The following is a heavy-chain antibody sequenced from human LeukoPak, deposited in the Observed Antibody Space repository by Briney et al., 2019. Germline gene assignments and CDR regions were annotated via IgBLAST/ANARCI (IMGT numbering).Heavy chain of an antibody. D-gene: IGHD3-22*01. J-gene: IGHJ4*02. CDR3: ARRHYFDSSGYLSNFDY. CDR2: IYHSGGT. V-gene: IGHV4-38-2*02. CDR1: GDSITSGYY. Sequence: PSETLSLTCSVSGDSITSGYYWGWIRQPPGKGLEWIGSIYHSGGTYYNPSLKSRVTISVDTSKNHFSLKLSSVTAADTAVYYCARRHYFDSSGYLSNFDYWGQGTLVTVSS.